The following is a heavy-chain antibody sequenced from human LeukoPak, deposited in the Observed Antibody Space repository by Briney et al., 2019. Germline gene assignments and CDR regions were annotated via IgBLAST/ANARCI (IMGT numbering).Heavy chain of an antibody. CDR2: IIPIFGTA. J-gene: IGHJ4*02. V-gene: IGHV1-69*13. CDR3: ARAREQWLVLLGDFDY. D-gene: IGHD6-19*01. CDR1: GGTFSSYA. Sequence: ASVKVSCKASGGTFSSYAISWVRQAPGQGLEWMGGIIPIFGTANYAQKFQGRVTITADESTSTAYMELSSLRSEDTAVYYCARAREQWLVLLGDFDYWGQGTLVSVSS.